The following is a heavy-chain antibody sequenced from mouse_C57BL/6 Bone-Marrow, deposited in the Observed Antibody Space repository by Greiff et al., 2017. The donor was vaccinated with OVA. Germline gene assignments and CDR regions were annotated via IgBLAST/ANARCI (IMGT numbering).Heavy chain of an antibody. J-gene: IGHJ1*03. Sequence: EVHLVESGPGLAKPSQTLSLTCSVTGYSITSDYWNWIRKFPGNKLEYMGYISYSGSTYYNPSLKSRISITRDTSKNQYYLQLNSVTTEDTATYYCARTRLGDYWYFDVWGTGTTVTVSS. V-gene: IGHV3-8*01. D-gene: IGHD1-2*01. CDR1: GYSITSDY. CDR3: ARTRLGDYWYFDV. CDR2: ISYSGST.